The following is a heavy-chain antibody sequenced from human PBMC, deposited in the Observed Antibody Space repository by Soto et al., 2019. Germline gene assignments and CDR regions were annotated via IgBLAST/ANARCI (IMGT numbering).Heavy chain of an antibody. CDR2: IYSGVNT. D-gene: IGHD3-3*02. CDR1: GFTVISDY. V-gene: IGHV3-66*01. CDR3: ARGRLLIRD. J-gene: IGHJ4*02. Sequence: DVQLVESGGGLVQRGGSLRLACAASGFTVISDYMTWVRQAPGKGLEWVSVIYSGVNTSYADSVKGRFTISRDNAKNTLYLQMNSLSAEDTAVYYCARGRLLIRDWGQGAQVIV.